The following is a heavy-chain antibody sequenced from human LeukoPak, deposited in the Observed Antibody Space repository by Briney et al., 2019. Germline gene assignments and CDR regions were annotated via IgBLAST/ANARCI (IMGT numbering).Heavy chain of an antibody. J-gene: IGHJ3*02. CDR1: GGSISSYY. V-gene: IGHV4-59*01. Sequence: SETLSLTCTVSGGSISSYYWSWIRQPPGKGLEWIGYIYYSGSTNYNPSLKRRVTISVDTSKNQFSLKLSSVTAADTAVYYCAREMCSCGSCYSYDAFDIWGQGTMVTVSS. CDR2: IYYSGST. CDR3: AREMCSCGSCYSYDAFDI. D-gene: IGHD2-15*01.